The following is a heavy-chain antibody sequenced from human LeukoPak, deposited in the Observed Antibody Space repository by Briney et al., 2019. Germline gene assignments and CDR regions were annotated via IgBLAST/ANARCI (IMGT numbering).Heavy chain of an antibody. CDR1: GGSINNYY. Sequence: PSETLSLTCTVSGGSINNYYWSWIRQPPGKGLEWIGYIYYSGSTYYNPSLKSRVTISVDTSKNQFSLKLSSVTAADTAVYYCATEAYCGGDCYPEYFQHWGQGTLVTVSS. D-gene: IGHD2-21*02. V-gene: IGHV4-30-4*01. CDR2: IYYSGST. CDR3: ATEAYCGGDCYPEYFQH. J-gene: IGHJ1*01.